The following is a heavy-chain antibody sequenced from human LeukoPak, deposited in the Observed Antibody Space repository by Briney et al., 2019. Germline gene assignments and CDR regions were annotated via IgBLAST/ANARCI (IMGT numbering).Heavy chain of an antibody. CDR3: ARDLVGVVAPNWFDP. D-gene: IGHD2-2*01. CDR1: GGTFSSYA. CDR2: IIPIFGTA. Sequence: SVKVSCKASGGTFSSYAISWVRQAPGQGLEWMGRIIPIFGTANYAQKFQGRVTITTDESTSTAYMELSSLRSEDTAVYYCARDLVGVVAPNWFDPWGQGTLVTVSS. V-gene: IGHV1-69*05. J-gene: IGHJ5*02.